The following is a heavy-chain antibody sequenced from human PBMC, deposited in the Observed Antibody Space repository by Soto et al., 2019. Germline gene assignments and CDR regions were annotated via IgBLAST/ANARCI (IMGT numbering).Heavy chain of an antibody. Sequence: GGSLRLSCGAPGVTFKDYGMHWVRQAPGKGLEWVAVISYDGKQTYYADSVKGRFTISKDKTKRTLFLQMNSLRVDDTAVYYCARDGWGSNWYFDLWGRGTLVTVSS. V-gene: IGHV3-30*03. J-gene: IGHJ2*01. CDR3: ARDGWGSNWYFDL. CDR2: ISYDGKQT. CDR1: GVTFKDYG. D-gene: IGHD3-16*01.